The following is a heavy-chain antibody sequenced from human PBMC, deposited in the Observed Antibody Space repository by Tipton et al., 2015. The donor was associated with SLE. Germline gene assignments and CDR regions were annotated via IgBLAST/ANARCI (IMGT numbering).Heavy chain of an antibody. J-gene: IGHJ3*02. CDR1: DYSFRSVSY. V-gene: IGHV4-38-2*02. D-gene: IGHD3-22*01. CDR3: ARDRRMDSRDNYRPDGFNI. Sequence: TLSLTCTVSDYSFRSVSYWGWIRQPPGKGLEWIGTIYHRGGTYYNPSLKSRVAISIDTSKNQFSLKLASVTAADTALYYCARDRRMDSRDNYRPDGFNIWGQGTMVTVSS. CDR2: IYHRGGT.